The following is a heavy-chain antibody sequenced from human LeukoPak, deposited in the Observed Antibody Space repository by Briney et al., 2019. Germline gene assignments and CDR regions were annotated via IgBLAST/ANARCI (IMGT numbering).Heavy chain of an antibody. J-gene: IGHJ4*02. V-gene: IGHV4-39*07. CDR2: IYYSGST. CDR1: GFTVNSNY. Sequence: GPLRLSCAASGFTVNSNYMSWVRQPPGKGLEWIGTIYYSGSTYYNPSLKSRVTISVDTSKNQFSLKLGSVTAAGTAVYYCASPSYSSGPYYFDYWGQGTLVTVSS. CDR3: ASPSYSSGPYYFDY. D-gene: IGHD6-19*01.